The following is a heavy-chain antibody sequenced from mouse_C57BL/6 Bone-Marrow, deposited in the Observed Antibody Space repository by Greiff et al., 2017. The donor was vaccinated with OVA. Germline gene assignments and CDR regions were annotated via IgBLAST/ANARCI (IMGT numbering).Heavy chain of an antibody. CDR2: INPNNGGT. CDR3: ARNYDNDRMVGAMDY. D-gene: IGHD2-4*01. Sequence: EVQLQQSGPELVKPGASVKMSCKASGYTFTDYNMHWVKQSHGKSLEWIGYINPNNGGTSYNQKFKGKATLTVNKSSSTAYMELRSLTSEYSAVYYCARNYDNDRMVGAMDYWGQGTSVTVSS. J-gene: IGHJ4*01. V-gene: IGHV1-22*01. CDR1: GYTFTDYN.